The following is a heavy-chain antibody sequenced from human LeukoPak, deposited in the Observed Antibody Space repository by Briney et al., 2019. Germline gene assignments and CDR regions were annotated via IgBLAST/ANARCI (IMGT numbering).Heavy chain of an antibody. J-gene: IGHJ4*02. Sequence: SETLSLTCSVSRGSIISTSHYWGWIRQPPGKGLEWIGSIYYRGETYYNPSLKSRVTISVDTSKNQFSLKLSSVTAADTAMYYCARVSRGNSVGGDYWGQGTLVTVSS. CDR1: RGSIISTSHY. CDR3: ARVSRGNSVGGDY. D-gene: IGHD4-23*01. CDR2: IYYRGET. V-gene: IGHV4-39*07.